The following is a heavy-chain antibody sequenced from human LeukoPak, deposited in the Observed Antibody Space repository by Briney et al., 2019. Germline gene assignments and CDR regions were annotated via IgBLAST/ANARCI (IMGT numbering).Heavy chain of an antibody. J-gene: IGHJ6*03. CDR1: GGTFSSYA. CDR2: IIPIFGTA. CDR3: ARGIAAAGPYYYYYMDV. D-gene: IGHD6-13*01. V-gene: IGHV1-69*05. Sequence: GSSVKVSCKASGGTFSSYAISWVRQAPGQGLEWMGRIIPIFGTANYAQRLQGRVTITTDESTSTAYMELSSLRSEDTAVYYCARGIAAAGPYYYYYMDVWGKGTTVTVSS.